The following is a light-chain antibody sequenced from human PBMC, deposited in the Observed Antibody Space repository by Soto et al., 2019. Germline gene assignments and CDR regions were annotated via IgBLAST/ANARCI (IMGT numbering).Light chain of an antibody. V-gene: IGKV3-20*01. Sequence: EIVLTQSPGTLSLSQGERAALSCRASQSVISSYLAWYQQKPGQAPRLLIYGASNRATGIPDRFSGSGSGTDFTLTISRLEPEDFAVYYCQHYDSLPITFGQGTRLEIK. J-gene: IGKJ5*01. CDR3: QHYDSLPIT. CDR2: GAS. CDR1: QSVISSY.